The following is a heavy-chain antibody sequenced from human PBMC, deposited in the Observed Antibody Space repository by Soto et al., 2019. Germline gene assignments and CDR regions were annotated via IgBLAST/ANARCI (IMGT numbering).Heavy chain of an antibody. CDR2: ISGSGQTT. CDR1: GFTFSRFA. Sequence: PGGSLRLSCAGSGFTFSRFAMSWVRQVPGKGLEWVSAISGSGQTTYYADSVKGRFTVSRDNSNNTLYLQMNSLRAEDTAVYYCAKDHRMPAIFGVFTLSRGQATLVTRSS. V-gene: IGHV3-23*01. D-gene: IGHD3-3*01. J-gene: IGHJ4*02. CDR3: AKDHRMPAIFGVFTLS.